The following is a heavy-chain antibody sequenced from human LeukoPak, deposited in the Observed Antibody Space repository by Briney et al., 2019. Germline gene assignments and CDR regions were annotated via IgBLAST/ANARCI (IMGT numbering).Heavy chain of an antibody. CDR2: ISTSSSYI. V-gene: IGHV3-21*01. CDR3: ATGRYSSSYGMDV. CDR1: GFTFSDFA. D-gene: IGHD6-6*01. Sequence: GGSLRLSCAASGFTFSDFAMNWVRQAPGKGLEWVSSISTSSSYIYYADSVKGRFTISRDNAKNSLYLQMNSLRAEDTAVYYCATGRYSSSYGMDVWGQGTTVTVSS. J-gene: IGHJ6*02.